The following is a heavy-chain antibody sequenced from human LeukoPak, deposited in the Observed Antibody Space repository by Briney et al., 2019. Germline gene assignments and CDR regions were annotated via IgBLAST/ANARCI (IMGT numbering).Heavy chain of an antibody. CDR1: GFPFRSYS. J-gene: IGHJ4*02. Sequence: GGSLRLSCAASGFPFRSYSMNWVRPAPGKGLEWVSFISGMSSTIYYADSVKGRFTISRDNAKNSVYLQMNSLRDEDTAVYYCARDSSDAYNPEPGYWGQGTLVTVSS. CDR2: ISGMSSTI. D-gene: IGHD5-24*01. V-gene: IGHV3-48*02. CDR3: ARDSSDAYNPEPGY.